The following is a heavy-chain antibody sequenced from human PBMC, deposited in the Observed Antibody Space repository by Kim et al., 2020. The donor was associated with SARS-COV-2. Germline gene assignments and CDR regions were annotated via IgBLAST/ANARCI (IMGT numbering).Heavy chain of an antibody. CDR2: ISWNSGSI. Sequence: GGSLRLSCAASGFTFDDYAMHWVRQAPGKGLEWVSGISWNSGSIGYADSVKGRFTISRDNAKNSLYLQMNSLRAEDTALYYCAKGRRGYYYYGMDVWGQGTTVTVSS. J-gene: IGHJ6*02. CDR3: AKGRRGYYYYGMDV. CDR1: GFTFDDYA. D-gene: IGHD3-10*01. V-gene: IGHV3-9*01.